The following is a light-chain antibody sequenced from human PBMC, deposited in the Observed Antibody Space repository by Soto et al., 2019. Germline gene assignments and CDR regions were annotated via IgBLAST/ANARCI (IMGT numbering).Light chain of an antibody. Sequence: MTQSPDTLSVSPGERATLSCTASQNIGDNLAWYQQKPGQAPRLLIYDASIRATGVPARFSGSGSGTEFTLTISSLQSEDFAVYFCQKYNNWPETLGQGTKVDIK. CDR3: QKYNNWPET. J-gene: IGKJ1*01. CDR1: QNIGDN. CDR2: DAS. V-gene: IGKV3-15*01.